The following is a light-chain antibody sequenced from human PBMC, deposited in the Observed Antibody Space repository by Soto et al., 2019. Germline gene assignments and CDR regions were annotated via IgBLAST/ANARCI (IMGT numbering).Light chain of an antibody. CDR3: QQSYTRT. Sequence: DIQMTPSPSSLSPSVGDRVTITCRASQYINNYLNWYQQKPGKAPKVLIFAASELQSGVPSRFSGSGSGTDFTLTISSLQPDDFATYYCQQSYTRTFGQGTKVEIK. V-gene: IGKV1-39*01. J-gene: IGKJ1*01. CDR1: QYINNY. CDR2: AAS.